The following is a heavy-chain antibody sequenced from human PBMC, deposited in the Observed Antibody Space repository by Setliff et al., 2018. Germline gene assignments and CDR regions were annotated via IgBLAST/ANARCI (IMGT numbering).Heavy chain of an antibody. CDR1: EYSFTGYY. CDR2: INPNNGKT. D-gene: IGHD1-26*01. V-gene: IGHV1-2*02. CDR3: ATDHDIVGFGY. Sequence: GASVKVSCKAPEYSFTGYYMHWLRQAPGQGPEWMGWINPNNGKTQYSQMFQGRLTMTKDTSISTVYMELSSLRSDDTAMYYCATDHDIVGFGYWGRGTLVTVPQ. J-gene: IGHJ4*02.